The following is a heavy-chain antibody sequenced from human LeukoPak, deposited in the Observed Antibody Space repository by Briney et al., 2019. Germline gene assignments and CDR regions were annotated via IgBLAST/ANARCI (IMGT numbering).Heavy chain of an antibody. CDR1: GFTFSNHG. V-gene: IGHV3-33*01. J-gene: IGHJ4*02. CDR3: ARDRAVRYFDY. Sequence: GGSLRLSCAASGFTFSNHGIHWVRQAPGKGLEWVALIWYDGTKKYYADSVKGRLTISRDNSKNTLYLEMNSLRAEDTAVYYCARDRAVRYFDYWGQGTLVTVSS. CDR2: IWYDGTKK. D-gene: IGHD3-16*02.